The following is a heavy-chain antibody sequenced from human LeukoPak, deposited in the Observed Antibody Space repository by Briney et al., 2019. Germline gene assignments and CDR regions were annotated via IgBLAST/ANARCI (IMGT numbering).Heavy chain of an antibody. V-gene: IGHV4-59*01. CDR2: IYYSGST. Sequence: ASETLSLTCTVSGGSISSYYWSWIRQPPGKGREGIGYIYYSGSTNYNPSLKSRVTISVDTSKNQFSLKLSSVTAADTAVYYCASSGLEWESPTYYFDYWGQGTLVTVSS. CDR3: ASSGLEWESPTYYFDY. CDR1: GGSISSYY. J-gene: IGHJ4*02. D-gene: IGHD1-26*01.